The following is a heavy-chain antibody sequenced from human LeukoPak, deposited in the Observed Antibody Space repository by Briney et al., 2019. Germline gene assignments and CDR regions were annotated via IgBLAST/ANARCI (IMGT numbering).Heavy chain of an antibody. CDR3: ARHRRLSYFDY. CDR2: IYYSGGT. J-gene: IGHJ4*02. V-gene: IGHV4-39*01. Sequence: PSETLSLTCTVSGGSISSSSYYWGWIRQPPGKGLEWIGNIYYSGGTYYNPSLKSRVTISVDTSKNQFSLKLSSVTAADTAVYFCARHRRLSYFDYWGQGTLVTVSS. D-gene: IGHD2/OR15-2a*01. CDR1: GGSISSSSYY.